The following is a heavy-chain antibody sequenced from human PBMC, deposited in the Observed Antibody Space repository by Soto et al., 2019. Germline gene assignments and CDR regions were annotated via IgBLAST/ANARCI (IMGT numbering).Heavy chain of an antibody. CDR2: ISGNGIAT. Sequence: GGSLRLSCAASGFTFSDHAMSWVRQAPGKGLEWVSAISGNGIATYYADSVKGRFTISRDNSKNTLYLQMNRLRADDTAVYYCARDAISIVQGTNNWFDPWGQGTLVTVSS. D-gene: IGHD1-26*01. CDR3: ARDAISIVQGTNNWFDP. J-gene: IGHJ5*02. V-gene: IGHV3-23*01. CDR1: GFTFSDHA.